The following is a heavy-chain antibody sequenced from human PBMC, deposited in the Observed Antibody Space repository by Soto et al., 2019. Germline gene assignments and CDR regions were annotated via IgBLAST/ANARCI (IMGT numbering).Heavy chain of an antibody. J-gene: IGHJ6*02. D-gene: IGHD3-9*01. V-gene: IGHV3-23*01. CDR3: AKEYGYFDWLLGPYYYGMDV. CDR2: ISGSGGST. CDR1: VLTFSSYA. Sequence: GRSLRLSCAASVLTFSSYAMSWVRQAPGKGLEWVSAISGSGGSTYYADSVKGRFTISRDNSKNTLYLQMNSLRAEDTAVYYCAKEYGYFDWLLGPYYYGMDVWGQGTTVTVSS.